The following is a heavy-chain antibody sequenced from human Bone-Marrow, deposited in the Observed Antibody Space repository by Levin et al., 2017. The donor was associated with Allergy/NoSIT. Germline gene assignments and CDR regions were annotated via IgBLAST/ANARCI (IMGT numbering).Heavy chain of an antibody. D-gene: IGHD3-3*01. CDR2: ISFDGSSE. V-gene: IGHV3-30*03. Sequence: RSGGSLRLSCAASGFTFSDYALHWVRQSPGKGLEWVGVISFDGSSEYYADSVRGRFTISRDNSKNTSYLQMSSLRPEDTSVYSCATLHSLAWFWGQGTLLTVSS. CDR1: GFTFSDYA. J-gene: IGHJ4*02. CDR3: ATLHSLAWF.